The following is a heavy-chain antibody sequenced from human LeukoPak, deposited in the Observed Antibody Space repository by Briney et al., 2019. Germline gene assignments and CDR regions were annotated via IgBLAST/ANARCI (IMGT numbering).Heavy chain of an antibody. V-gene: IGHV4-39*07. Sequence: PSETLSLTCTVSGGSISSSSYYWGWIRQPPGKGLEWIGSIYYSGSTYYNPSLKSRVTISVDTSKNQFSLKLSSVTAADTAVYYCARGTSKQQLGYWGQGTLVTVSS. CDR2: IYYSGST. CDR1: GGSISSSSYY. J-gene: IGHJ4*02. CDR3: ARGTSKQQLGY. D-gene: IGHD6-13*01.